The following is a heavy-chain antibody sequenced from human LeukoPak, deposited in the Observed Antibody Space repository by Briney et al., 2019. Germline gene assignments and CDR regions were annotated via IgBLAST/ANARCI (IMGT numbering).Heavy chain of an antibody. CDR3: ATSETWYSSSWYNWFDP. Sequence: GASVKISCKASGHTFTRYYLHWVRQAPGQGLEWMGIINPSGGSTSYAQKFQSRVTLTRDTSTSTVYMELSSLTSEDTAVYYCATSETWYSSSWYNWFDPWGPGTLVTVSS. J-gene: IGHJ5*02. CDR1: GHTFTRYY. V-gene: IGHV1-46*01. D-gene: IGHD6-13*01. CDR2: INPSGGST.